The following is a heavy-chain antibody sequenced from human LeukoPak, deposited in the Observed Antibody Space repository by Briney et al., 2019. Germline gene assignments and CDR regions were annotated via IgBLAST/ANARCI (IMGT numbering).Heavy chain of an antibody. J-gene: IGHJ4*02. CDR3: AKLGITNYDFWSGYFDF. D-gene: IGHD3-3*01. CDR1: GFTFSNYA. V-gene: IGHV3-23*01. Sequence: PGGSLRLSCAASGFTFSNYAMNWVRQAPGKGLEWVSTISGLGDTTYYAESVKGRFTISRDNSKNTLYLQMNSLRVEDTAMYYCAKLGITNYDFWSGYFDFWGQGTLVTVSS. CDR2: ISGLGDTT.